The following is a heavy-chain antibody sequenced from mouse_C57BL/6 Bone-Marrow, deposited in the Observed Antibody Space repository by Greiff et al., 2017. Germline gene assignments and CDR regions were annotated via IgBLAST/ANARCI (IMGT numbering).Heavy chain of an antibody. V-gene: IGHV1-81*01. CDR2: IYPRSGNT. Sequence: VQRVESGAELARPGASVKLSCKASGYTFTSYGISWVKQRTGQGLEWIGEIYPRSGNTYYNEKFKGKATLTADKSSSTAYMELRSLTSEDSAVYFCARDIYYYTGYAMDYWGQGTSVTVSS. J-gene: IGHJ4*01. CDR3: ARDIYYYTGYAMDY. CDR1: GYTFTSYG. D-gene: IGHD1-1*01.